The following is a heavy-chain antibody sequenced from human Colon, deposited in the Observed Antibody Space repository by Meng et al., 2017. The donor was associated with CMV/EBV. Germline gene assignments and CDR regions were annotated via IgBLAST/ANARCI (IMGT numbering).Heavy chain of an antibody. D-gene: IGHD1/OR15-1a*01. V-gene: IGHV3-74*01. CDR2: INSDGSST. CDR1: GFTFSTYW. J-gene: IGHJ6*02. CDR3: ARANNHAMDV. Sequence: GGSLRLSCAASGFTFSTYWMHWVRQAPGKGRVWVSRINSDGSSTTYADPVKGRFTFSRDNAKNTLYLQMNSLRAEDTAVYYCARANNHAMDVWGQGTTVTVSS.